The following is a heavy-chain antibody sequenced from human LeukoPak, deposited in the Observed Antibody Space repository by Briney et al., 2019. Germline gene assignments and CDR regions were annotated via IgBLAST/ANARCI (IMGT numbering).Heavy chain of an antibody. V-gene: IGHV1-69*13. D-gene: IGHD3-22*01. J-gene: IGHJ3*02. CDR1: GGTFSSYA. CDR3: ARYFYDSSGSSSDAFDI. Sequence: SVKVSCKASGGTFSSYAISWVRQAPGQGLEWMGGIIPIFGTANYAQKFQGRVTITADESASTAYMELSRLRSDDSAVYYCARYFYDSSGSSSDAFDIWGQGTTVTASS. CDR2: IIPIFGTA.